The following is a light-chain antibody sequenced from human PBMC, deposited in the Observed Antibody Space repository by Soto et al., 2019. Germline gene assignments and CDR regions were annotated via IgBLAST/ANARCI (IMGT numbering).Light chain of an antibody. CDR3: TSYTSSSALII. CDR2: DVS. J-gene: IGLJ2*01. CDR1: SSDVGSYDL. V-gene: IGLV2-14*02. Sequence: QSALTQPASVSGSPGQSITISCTGTSSDVGSYDLVSWYQQHPGKAPKLLIFDVSHRPSGISDRFSGSKSGNTASLTISGLQAEDEADYYCTSYTSSSALIIFGGGTKVTVL.